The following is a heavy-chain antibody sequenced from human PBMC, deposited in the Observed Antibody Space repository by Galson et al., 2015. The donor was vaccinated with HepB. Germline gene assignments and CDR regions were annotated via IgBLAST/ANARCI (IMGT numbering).Heavy chain of an antibody. D-gene: IGHD6-13*01. CDR3: AKWGHLYSSSWLGADAFDF. Sequence: SLRLSCAASEITFSSYAMSWVRQAPGKGLEWVSAITGSGGSTYYADSVKGRFTISRDNSKNTLYLQMNSLRAEDTALYYCAKWGHLYSSSWLGADAFDFWAQGTMVTVSS. V-gene: IGHV3-23*01. CDR1: EITFSSYA. CDR2: ITGSGGST. J-gene: IGHJ3*01.